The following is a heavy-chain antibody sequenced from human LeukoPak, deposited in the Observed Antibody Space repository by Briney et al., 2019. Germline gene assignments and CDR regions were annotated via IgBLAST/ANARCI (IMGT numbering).Heavy chain of an antibody. D-gene: IGHD3-22*01. CDR2: ISAYNGNT. CDR3: ATRGFTYYYDSSGYYCDY. V-gene: IGHV1-18*01. CDR1: GYTFTSYG. Sequence: ASVKVSCKASGYTFTSYGISWVRQAPGQGLEWMGWISAYNGNTNYAQKLQGRVTMTTDTSTSTAYMELRSLRSDDTAVYYCATRGFTYYYDSSGYYCDYWGQGTLVTVSS. J-gene: IGHJ4*02.